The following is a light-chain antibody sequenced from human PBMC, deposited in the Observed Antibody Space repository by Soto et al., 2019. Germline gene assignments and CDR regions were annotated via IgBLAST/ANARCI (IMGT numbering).Light chain of an antibody. CDR1: QTISSW. CDR2: KAS. CDR3: QHYNSYSEA. V-gene: IGKV1-5*03. J-gene: IGKJ1*01. Sequence: ISYSPSTLSGKIKDRVSIPCRASQTISSWLAWYQQKPGKAPKLLIYKASTLKSGVPSRFSGSGSGTEFTLTICSLQPDDFATYYCQHYNSYSEAFGQGTKVDIK.